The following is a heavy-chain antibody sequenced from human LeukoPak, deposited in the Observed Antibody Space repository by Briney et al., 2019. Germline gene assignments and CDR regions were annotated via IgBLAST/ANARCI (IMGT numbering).Heavy chain of an antibody. CDR3: VRDPSAMVFDY. CDR2: IYSSGNT. D-gene: IGHD3-10*01. V-gene: IGHV4-61*09. J-gene: IGHJ4*02. Sequence: SETLSLTCTVSGGSISRDGYYWSWIRQPAGKVLEWIGQIYSSGNTNYNPSLKNRVNISVDTSRNQFFLNLRSVTAADRAIYYCVRDPSAMVFDYWGQGILVTVSS. CDR1: GGSISRDGYY.